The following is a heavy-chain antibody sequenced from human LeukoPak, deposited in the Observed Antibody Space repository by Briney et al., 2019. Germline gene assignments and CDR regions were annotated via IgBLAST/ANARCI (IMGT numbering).Heavy chain of an antibody. CDR3: ARSFHDYGDYPAPYGMDV. D-gene: IGHD4-17*01. CDR2: IYPGDSDT. V-gene: IGHV5-51*01. Sequence: HGESLKISCKGSGYSFTSYWIGWVRQMPGKGLEWMGIIYPGDSDTRYSPPFQGQVTISADKSISTAYLQWSSLKASDTAMYYCARSFHDYGDYPAPYGMDVWGQGTTVTVSS. J-gene: IGHJ6*02. CDR1: GYSFTSYW.